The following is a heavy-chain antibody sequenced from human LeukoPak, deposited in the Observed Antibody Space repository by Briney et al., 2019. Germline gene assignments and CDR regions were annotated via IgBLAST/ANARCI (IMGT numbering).Heavy chain of an antibody. Sequence: GGSLRLSCAASGFIFSSYAMSWVRQAPGKGLEWVSAISGSGGSTYYADSVKGRFTISRDNSKNTLYLQMNSLRAEDTAVYYCAKDAEEYYYDSSGYYHYWGQGTLVTVSS. CDR1: GFIFSSYA. D-gene: IGHD3-22*01. CDR2: ISGSGGST. J-gene: IGHJ4*02. CDR3: AKDAEEYYYDSSGYYHY. V-gene: IGHV3-23*01.